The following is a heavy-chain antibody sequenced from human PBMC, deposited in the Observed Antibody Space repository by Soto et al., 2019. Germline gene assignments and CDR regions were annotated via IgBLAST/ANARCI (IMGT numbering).Heavy chain of an antibody. CDR1: GGSFSGYY. V-gene: IGHV4-34*01. CDR2: INHSVST. J-gene: IGHJ6*03. D-gene: IGHD2-2*01. Sequence: QVQLQQWGAGLLKPSETLSLTCAVYGGSFSGYYWSWIRQPPGKGLEWIWEINHSVSTNYNPSLKSGVTRSVDTSKNRFSLKLSCVTAADTAVYYCARGKSGQLHYYYYMDVWGKGTTVTVSS. CDR3: ARGKSGQLHYYYYMDV.